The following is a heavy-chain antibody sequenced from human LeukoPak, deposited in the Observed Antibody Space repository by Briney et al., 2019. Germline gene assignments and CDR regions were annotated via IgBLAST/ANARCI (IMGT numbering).Heavy chain of an antibody. CDR3: AKSGPYCTNGVCFFDY. CDR1: GFTFSSYA. Sequence: GGSLRLSCAASGFTFSSYAMSWVRQAPGKGLEWVSALTLSGTNTHYADSVKGRFTISRDNSKNTLYLQMNSLRAEDTAVYYCAKSGPYCTNGVCFFDYWGQGTLVTVSS. D-gene: IGHD2-8*01. CDR2: LTLSGTNT. V-gene: IGHV3-23*01. J-gene: IGHJ4*02.